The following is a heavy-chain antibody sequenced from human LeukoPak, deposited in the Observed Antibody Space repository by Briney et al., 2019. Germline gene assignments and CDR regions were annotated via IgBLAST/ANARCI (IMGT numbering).Heavy chain of an antibody. Sequence: GASLRLSCAASGFTFSSYGMHWVRQAPGKGLEWVAVIWYDGSNKYYADSVKGRFTISRDNSKNTLYLQMNSLRDEDTAVYYCARGSHASDYWGQGTLVTVSS. CDR3: ARGSHASDY. CDR1: GFTFSSYG. J-gene: IGHJ4*02. V-gene: IGHV3-33*01. CDR2: IWYDGSNK.